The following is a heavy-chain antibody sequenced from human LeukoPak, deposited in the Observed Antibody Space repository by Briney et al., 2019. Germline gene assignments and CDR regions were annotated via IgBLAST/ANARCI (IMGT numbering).Heavy chain of an antibody. J-gene: IGHJ3*02. CDR2: INGESTFK. D-gene: IGHD1-7*01. CDR1: GFSFSSPG. CDR3: AKYQTGTWTSYDSSDI. V-gene: IGHV3-21*01. Sequence: GGSLRLSCTASGFSFSSPGMNWVRQAPGKGLEWVSSINGESTFKVYADSVKGRFTISRDNAKNSLYLQMDSLRAEDTAVYYCAKYQTGTWTSYDSSDIWGQGTLITVSS.